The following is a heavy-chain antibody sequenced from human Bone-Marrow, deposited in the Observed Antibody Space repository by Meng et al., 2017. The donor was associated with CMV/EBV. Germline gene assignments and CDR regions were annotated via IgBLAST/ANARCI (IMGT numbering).Heavy chain of an antibody. CDR2: ISTDNGDT. CDR1: GYIFTSYG. D-gene: IGHD3-10*01. CDR3: ATAGSRLQIIKGN. J-gene: IGHJ1*01. Sequence: ASVKVSCKASGYIFTSYGMTWVRQAPGQGLEWMGWISTDNGDTSYAQKFQGRITMTTDASTSTAYMALWSLRSDDTAVYFFATAGSRLQIIKGNWGQGTLLTVSS. V-gene: IGHV1-18*01.